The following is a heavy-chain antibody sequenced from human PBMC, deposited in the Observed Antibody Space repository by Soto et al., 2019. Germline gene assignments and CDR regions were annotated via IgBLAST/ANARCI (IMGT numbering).Heavy chain of an antibody. CDR3: AEGYYYDSSGYYPTRGAYYYYGMDV. V-gene: IGHV1-69*13. J-gene: IGHJ6*02. CDR1: GGTFSSYS. D-gene: IGHD3-22*01. CDR2: IIPIFGTA. Sequence: SVKVSCKASGGTFSSYSISWVLQAPGQGLEWMGGIIPIFGTANYAQKFQGRVTITADESTSTAYMELSSLRSEDTAVYYCAEGYYYDSSGYYPTRGAYYYYGMDVWGQGTTVTVSS.